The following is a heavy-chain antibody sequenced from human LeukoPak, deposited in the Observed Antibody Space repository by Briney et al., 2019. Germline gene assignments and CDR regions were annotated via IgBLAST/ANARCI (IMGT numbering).Heavy chain of an antibody. D-gene: IGHD2-15*01. CDR2: ISSSGSTI. V-gene: IGHV3-48*03. J-gene: IGHJ4*02. CDR1: GFTFSSYE. Sequence: GGSLRLSCAASGFTFSSYEMNWVRQAPGKGLEWVSYISSSGSTIYYADSVKGRFTISRDNSKNTLYLQMNSLRAEDTAVYYCAMVAPPHPDTKFDYWGQGTLVTVSS. CDR3: AMVAPPHPDTKFDY.